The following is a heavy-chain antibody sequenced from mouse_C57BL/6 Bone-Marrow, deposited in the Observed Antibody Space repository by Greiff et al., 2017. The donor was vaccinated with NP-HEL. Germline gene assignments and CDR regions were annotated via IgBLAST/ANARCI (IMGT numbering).Heavy chain of an antibody. V-gene: IGHV1-15*01. CDR2: IDPETGGT. J-gene: IGHJ4*01. CDR1: GYTFTDYE. CDR3: TRLPGAMDY. Sequence: QVQLQQSGAELVRPGASVTLSCKASGYTFTDYEMHWVKQTPVHGLEWIGAIDPETGGTAYNQKFKGKAILTADNSSSTAYMELRSLTSEDSAVYYCTRLPGAMDYWGQGTSVTVSS.